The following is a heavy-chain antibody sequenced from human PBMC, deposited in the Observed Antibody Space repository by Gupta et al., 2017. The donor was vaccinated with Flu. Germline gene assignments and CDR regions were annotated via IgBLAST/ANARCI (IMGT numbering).Heavy chain of an antibody. J-gene: IGHJ4*02. V-gene: IGHV3-9*01. Sequence: EVQLVESGGGLVQPGRSLTLSCAASGFTLDEYTMHWVRQAPGQGLEWVAGISGNSGSLGYADSVRGRFTISRDNAQTSLYLQMNGLRVEDTALYYCTKDRYCSSGICPFDYWGQGTLVTVSS. CDR2: ISGNSGSL. CDR3: TKDRYCSSGICPFDY. D-gene: IGHD2-15*01. CDR1: GFTLDEYT.